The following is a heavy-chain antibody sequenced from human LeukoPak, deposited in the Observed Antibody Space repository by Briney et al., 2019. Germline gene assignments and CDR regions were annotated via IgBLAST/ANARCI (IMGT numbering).Heavy chain of an antibody. CDR2: IYWNDDK. D-gene: IGHD6-19*01. CDR3: AHEGYSSGWYGYYFDY. CDR1: GFSLTTSEVG. Sequence: SGPTLVNPTQTLTLTCTFSGFSLTTSEVGVGWIRQPPGKALEWLALIYWNDDKRHSPSLKSRLTITKDTSKNQVVLTMTNMDPVDTATYYCAHEGYSSGWYGYYFDYWGQGTLVTVSS. V-gene: IGHV2-5*01. J-gene: IGHJ4*02.